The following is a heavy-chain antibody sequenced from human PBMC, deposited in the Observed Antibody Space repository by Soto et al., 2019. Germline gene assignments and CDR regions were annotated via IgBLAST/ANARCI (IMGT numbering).Heavy chain of an antibody. CDR3: EKDVLFRGGSYPLEDY. D-gene: IGHD3-16*02. V-gene: IGHV3-30*18. CDR1: GFTFSSYG. Sequence: GGSLRLSCAASGFTFSSYGMHWVRQAPGKGLEWVAVISYDGSNKYYADSVKGRFTISRDNSKNTLYLQMNSLRAEDTAVYYCEKDVLFRGGSYPLEDYWGQGTLVTVSS. J-gene: IGHJ4*02. CDR2: ISYDGSNK.